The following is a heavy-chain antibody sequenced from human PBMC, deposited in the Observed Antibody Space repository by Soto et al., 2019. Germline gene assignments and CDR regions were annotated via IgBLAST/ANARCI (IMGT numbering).Heavy chain of an antibody. Sequence: ASVKVSCKASGFTFTSSAVQWVRQARGQRLEWIGWIVVGSGNTNYAQKFQERVTITRDMSTSTAYMELSSLRSEDTAVYYCAAVEVLPNWFDPWGQGTLVTVSS. CDR2: IVVGSGNT. CDR3: AAVEVLPNWFDP. CDR1: GFTFTSSA. D-gene: IGHD3-10*01. J-gene: IGHJ5*02. V-gene: IGHV1-58*01.